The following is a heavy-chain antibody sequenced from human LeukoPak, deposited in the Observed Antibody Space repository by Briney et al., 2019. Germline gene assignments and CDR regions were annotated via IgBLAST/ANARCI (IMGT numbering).Heavy chain of an antibody. Sequence: GGSLRLSCAASGFTFSSYGMHWVRQAPGKGLEWVAFIRYDGSNKYYADSVKGRFTISRDNSKNTLYLQMNSLRAEDTAVCYCAKGPEYYDIFTGSRPFQHWGQGTLVTVSS. V-gene: IGHV3-30*02. CDR3: AKGPEYYDIFTGSRPFQH. CDR2: IRYDGSNK. D-gene: IGHD3-9*01. CDR1: GFTFSSYG. J-gene: IGHJ1*01.